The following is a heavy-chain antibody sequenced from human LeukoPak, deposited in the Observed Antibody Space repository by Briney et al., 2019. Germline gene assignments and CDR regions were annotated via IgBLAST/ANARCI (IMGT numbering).Heavy chain of an antibody. V-gene: IGHV3-23*01. CDR2: LSGSGGST. D-gene: IGHD6-19*01. CDR1: GLTFSRYA. CDR3: AKQSRGWLSEYFDY. J-gene: IGHJ4*02. Sequence: PGGSLRLSYAASGLTFSRYAMRWVRQAPGKGLERVSVLSGSGGSTDYADSVKGRFTISRENSKNTLYLQMNSLRIEDTAVYYCAKQSRGWLSEYFDYWGQGTPVTVSS.